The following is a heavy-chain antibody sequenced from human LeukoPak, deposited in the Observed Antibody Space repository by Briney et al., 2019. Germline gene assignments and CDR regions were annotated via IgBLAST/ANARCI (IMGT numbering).Heavy chain of an antibody. J-gene: IGHJ4*02. D-gene: IGHD6-19*01. CDR2: INPSGGST. Sequence: ASVKVSCKASGYTFTSYYMHWVRQAPGQGLEWMRIINPSGGSTSYAQKFQGRVTMTRDTSTSTVYMELSSLRSEDTAVYYCARDLSRGWLDYWGQGTLVTVSS. V-gene: IGHV1-46*01. CDR3: ARDLSRGWLDY. CDR1: GYTFTSYY.